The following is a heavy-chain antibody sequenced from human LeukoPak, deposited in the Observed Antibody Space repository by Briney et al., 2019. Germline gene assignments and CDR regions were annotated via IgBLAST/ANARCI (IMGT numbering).Heavy chain of an antibody. V-gene: IGHV4-59*08. CDR1: GGSISSYY. CDR2: IYYSGST. CDR3: ASPGIDGYNGLGY. Sequence: SETLSLTCTVSGGSISSYYWSWIRQPPGKGLEWIGYIYYSGSTNYNPSLKSRVTISVDTSKNQFSLKLSSVTAADTAVYYCASPGIDGYNGLGYWGQGTLATVSS. D-gene: IGHD5-12*01. J-gene: IGHJ4*02.